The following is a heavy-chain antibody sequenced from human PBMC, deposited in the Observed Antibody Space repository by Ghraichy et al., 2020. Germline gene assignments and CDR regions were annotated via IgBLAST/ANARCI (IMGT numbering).Heavy chain of an antibody. Sequence: SCAASGFIFSDAWMSWVRQAPGKGLEWVGRIKSYGSGGTTDYATPVKGRFAISRDDSRNTIYLQMNTLKIEDAAVYYCVWVAPVPTFNHWGQGTLVTVSS. V-gene: IGHV3-15*01. D-gene: IGHD2-15*01. CDR3: VWVAPVPTFNH. CDR2: IKSYGSGGTT. CDR1: GFIFSDAW. J-gene: IGHJ4*02.